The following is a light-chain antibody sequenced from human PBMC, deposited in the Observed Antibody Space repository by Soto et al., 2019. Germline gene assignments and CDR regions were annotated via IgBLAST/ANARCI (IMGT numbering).Light chain of an antibody. Sequence: SYELTQSPSVSVAPGKTARITCGGTNIGSKSVHWYQQKPGQAPVLVIYYDSDRPSGIPERFSGSNSGNTATLTISRVEAGDEADYYCQVWDSSSDHVVFGGGTKVTVL. V-gene: IGLV3-21*04. CDR3: QVWDSSSDHVV. CDR1: NIGSKS. CDR2: YDS. J-gene: IGLJ2*01.